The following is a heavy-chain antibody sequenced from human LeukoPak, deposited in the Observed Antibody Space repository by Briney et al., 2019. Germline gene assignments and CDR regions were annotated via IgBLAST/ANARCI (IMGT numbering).Heavy chain of an antibody. D-gene: IGHD6-13*01. CDR2: IYHSGST. CDR3: ARKDSSSWYKYFQH. CDR1: GGSISSSNW. J-gene: IGHJ1*01. V-gene: IGHV4-4*02. Sequence: PSGTLSLTCAVSGGSISSSNWWSWVRQPPGKGLEWIGEIYHSGSTNYNPSLKSRVTISVDKSKNQFSLKLSSVTAADTAVYYCARKDSSSWYKYFQHWGQGTLVTVSS.